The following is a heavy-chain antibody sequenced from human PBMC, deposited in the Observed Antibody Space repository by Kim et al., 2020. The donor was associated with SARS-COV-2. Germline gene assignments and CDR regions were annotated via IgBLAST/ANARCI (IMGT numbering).Heavy chain of an antibody. J-gene: IGHJ4*02. Sequence: SETLSLTCTVSGGSISSSSYYWGWIRQPPGKGLEWIGSIYYSGSTYYNPSLKSRVTISVDTSKNQFSLKLSSVTAADTAVYYCARSPDYYGSGSYYGRFDYWGQGTLVTVSS. CDR2: IYYSGST. D-gene: IGHD3-10*01. V-gene: IGHV4-39*01. CDR1: GGSISSSSYY. CDR3: ARSPDYYGSGSYYGRFDY.